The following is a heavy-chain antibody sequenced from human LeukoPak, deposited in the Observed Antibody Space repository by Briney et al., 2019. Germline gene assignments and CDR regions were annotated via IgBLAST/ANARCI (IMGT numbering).Heavy chain of an antibody. J-gene: IGHJ4*02. V-gene: IGHV3-30*18. CDR1: GFTFSSYG. Sequence: GRSLRLSCAASGFTFSSYGMHWVRQAPGKGLEWVAIISYDGSNKYYADSVKGRFTISRDNSKNTLYLQMNSLRAEDTAVYYCVKDHDFDYTIHYWGQGTLVTVSS. D-gene: IGHD4-11*01. CDR2: ISYDGSNK. CDR3: VKDHDFDYTIHY.